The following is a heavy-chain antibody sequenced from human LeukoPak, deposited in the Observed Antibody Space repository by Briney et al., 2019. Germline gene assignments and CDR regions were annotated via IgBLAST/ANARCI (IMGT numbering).Heavy chain of an antibody. CDR1: GFTFSSYS. V-gene: IGHV3-48*01. J-gene: IGHJ6*03. D-gene: IGHD3-16*01. CDR2: ISSSSSTI. CDR3: ARDYAPGPNMDV. Sequence: PGGSLRLSCAASGFTFSSYSMNWVRQAPGKGLEWVSYISSSSSTIYYADSVKGRFTISRDNAKNSLYLQMNSLRGEDTAVYYCARDYAPGPNMDVWGKGTTVTVSS.